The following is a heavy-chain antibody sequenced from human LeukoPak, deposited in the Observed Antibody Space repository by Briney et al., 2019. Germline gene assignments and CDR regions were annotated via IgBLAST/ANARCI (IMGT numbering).Heavy chain of an antibody. V-gene: IGHV3-23*01. Sequence: GESLRLSCAASGFTFSNYAMSWVRQAPGKGLEWVSTIDGPTYRTHYADSVMGRFTISRDNSKNTLYLQMNSLRVEDTAVYFCTTWVGARFDFWGQGTLVTVSS. CDR2: IDGPTYRT. D-gene: IGHD1-26*01. CDR1: GFTFSNYA. CDR3: TTWVGARFDF. J-gene: IGHJ4*02.